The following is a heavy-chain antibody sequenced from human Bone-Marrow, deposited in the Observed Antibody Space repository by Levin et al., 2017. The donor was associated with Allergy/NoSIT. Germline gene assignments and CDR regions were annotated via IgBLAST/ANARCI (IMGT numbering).Heavy chain of an antibody. D-gene: IGHD2-2*01. Sequence: LSLPCAASGFPFSRYWMHWVRQAPGKGLVWVSRITDDGSNTIYADSVKGRFPISRDNAENTLYLQMNSLRVEDTAVYYCARDKGVPAAMDSWGQGTLVTVSS. J-gene: IGHJ4*02. CDR3: ARDKGVPAAMDS. CDR1: GFPFSRYW. CDR2: ITDDGSNT. V-gene: IGHV3-74*01.